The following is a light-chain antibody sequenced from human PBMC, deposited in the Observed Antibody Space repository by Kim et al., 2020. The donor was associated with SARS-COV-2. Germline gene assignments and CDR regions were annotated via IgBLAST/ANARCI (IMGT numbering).Light chain of an antibody. CDR3: AAWDDTLNGWV. J-gene: IGLJ3*02. CDR2: YNN. Sequence: QAVVTQPPSVSEPPGQRVTISCSGSSSNIGNNVVNWYQQLPGKPPRLLIYYNNVLPSGVSDRFSASKSGTSASLAIRGLQSEDEADYYCAAWDDTLNGWVFGGGTQLTVL. V-gene: IGLV1-36*01. CDR1: SSNIGNNV.